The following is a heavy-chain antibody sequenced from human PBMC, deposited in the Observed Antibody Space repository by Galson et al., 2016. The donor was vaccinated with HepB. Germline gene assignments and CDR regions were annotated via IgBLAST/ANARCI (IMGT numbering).Heavy chain of an antibody. J-gene: IGHJ3*02. D-gene: IGHD3-3*01. V-gene: IGHV3-30-3*01. CDR1: GFTFSSYA. CDR3: ARGGTPYDFWTTGAFDI. Sequence: SLRLSCAASGFTFSSYAMHWVRQAPGKGLEWEALISYDGSNKYYADSVKGRFTLPRDNSKNTLYLQMNSLRAEDTAVYYCARGGTPYDFWTTGAFDIWGQGTMVTVSS. CDR2: ISYDGSNK.